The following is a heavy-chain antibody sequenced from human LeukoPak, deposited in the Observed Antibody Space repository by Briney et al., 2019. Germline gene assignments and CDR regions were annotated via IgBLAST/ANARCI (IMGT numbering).Heavy chain of an antibody. CDR2: IYYSGST. D-gene: IGHD6-13*01. CDR3: SRARSSWYLVDF. Sequence: PSETLSLTCTVSGGSISSYYWSWIRQPPGKGLEWIGYIYYSGSTNYNPSLKSRVTISVDTSKNQFPLKLSSVTAADTAGYYCSRARSSWYLVDFWGEGTVVSVSS. V-gene: IGHV4-59*01. J-gene: IGHJ4*02. CDR1: GGSISSYY.